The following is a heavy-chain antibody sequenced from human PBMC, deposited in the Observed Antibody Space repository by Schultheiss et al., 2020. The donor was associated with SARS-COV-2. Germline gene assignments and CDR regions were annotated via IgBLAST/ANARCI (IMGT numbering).Heavy chain of an antibody. Sequence: GSLRLSCTVSGGSISSYYWSWIRQPPGKGLEWIGYIYYSGSTNYNPSLKSRVTISVDTSKNQFSLKLSSVTAADTAVYYCARRPGIAAAGTSAFDIWGQGTMVTVSS. V-gene: IGHV4-59*08. CDR3: ARRPGIAAAGTSAFDI. J-gene: IGHJ3*02. CDR1: GGSISSYY. D-gene: IGHD6-13*01. CDR2: IYYSGST.